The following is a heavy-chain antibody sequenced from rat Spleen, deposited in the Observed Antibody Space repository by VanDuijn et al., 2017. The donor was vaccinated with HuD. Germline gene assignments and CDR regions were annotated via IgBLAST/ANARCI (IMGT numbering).Heavy chain of an antibody. V-gene: IGHV5S10*01. J-gene: IGHJ2*01. Sequence: EVQLVESGGGLVQPGRXXKLSCAXXXFTXXXYNXXWVXXXPKKGLEWVXTIIFDGSRTYYRDSVKGRFTISRDNAKSTLYRQMDSLRSEDTATYYCATHNHRWWGQGVMVTVSS. CDR1: XFTXXXYN. D-gene: IGHD3-1*01. CDR2: IIFDGSRT. CDR3: ATHNHRW.